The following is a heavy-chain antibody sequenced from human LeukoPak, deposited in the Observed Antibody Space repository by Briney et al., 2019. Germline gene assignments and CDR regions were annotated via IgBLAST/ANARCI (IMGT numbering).Heavy chain of an antibody. CDR1: GDTFSSYG. CDR2: IIPIYGAA. V-gene: IGHV1-69*13. CDR3: AREYSYYYDSSGYPNY. J-gene: IGHJ4*02. D-gene: IGHD3-22*01. Sequence: ASVKVSCKASGDTFSSYGVSWVRQAPGQGLEWMGGIIPIYGAANYAQKFQGRVTITADESTGAAYMELSSLRSEDTAMYYCAREYSYYYDSSGYPNYWGQGTLVTVSS.